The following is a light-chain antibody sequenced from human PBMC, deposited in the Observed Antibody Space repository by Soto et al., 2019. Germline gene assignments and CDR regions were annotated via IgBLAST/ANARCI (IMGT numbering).Light chain of an antibody. CDR3: QLYASSPPYT. CDR1: QSISSDF. CDR2: GTS. J-gene: IGKJ2*01. Sequence: ETVLTQSPGTLSLSPGERATLSCRASQSISSDFLAWYQQKPGQAPRLLIYGTSRRATGIPGRFSGSGSGTDFTLTISRLEPEDFAVYYCQLYASSPPYTFGQGTKLEIK. V-gene: IGKV3-20*01.